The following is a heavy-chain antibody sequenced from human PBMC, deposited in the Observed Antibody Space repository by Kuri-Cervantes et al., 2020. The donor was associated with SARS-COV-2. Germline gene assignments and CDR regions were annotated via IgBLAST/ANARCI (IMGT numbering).Heavy chain of an antibody. CDR1: GFTFDDYA. J-gene: IGHJ4*02. CDR2: ISWNSGSI. V-gene: IGHV3-9*03. CDR3: ARDKLGGYSYYFDY. Sequence: GGSLRLSCAASGFTFDDYAMHWVRQAPGKGLEWVSGISWNSGSIGYADSVKGRFTISRDNAKNTLYLQMNSLRAEDMAVYYCARDKLGGYSYYFDYWGQGTLVTVSS. D-gene: IGHD2-21*01.